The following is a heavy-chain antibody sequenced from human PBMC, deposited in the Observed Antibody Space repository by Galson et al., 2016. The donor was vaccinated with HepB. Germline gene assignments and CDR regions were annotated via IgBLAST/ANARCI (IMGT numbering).Heavy chain of an antibody. D-gene: IGHD2-2*01. Sequence: SLRLSCAASGFSFSNYAMSWVRQAPGKGLEWVSGISDSGGNTYYADSVKGRFTISRDNSKNTLYLQMNSLRAEDTALYFCAKCRSSDSTSCPNYWGQGTLVTVSS. CDR3: AKCRSSDSTSCPNY. V-gene: IGHV3-23*01. CDR2: ISDSGGNT. J-gene: IGHJ4*02. CDR1: GFSFSNYA.